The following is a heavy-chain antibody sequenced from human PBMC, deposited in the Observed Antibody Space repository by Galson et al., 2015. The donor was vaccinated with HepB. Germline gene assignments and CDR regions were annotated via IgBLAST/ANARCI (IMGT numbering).Heavy chain of an antibody. Sequence: SLRLSCAASEFTSNSYAMHWVRQAPGKGLEWVAVISCDGNTKYYADSVKGRFTISRDNSGDTVFLQMKSLRTEDTAVYYCAREAAGSGRPLYNWFDPWGQGTLVTVSS. CDR3: AREAAGSGRPLYNWFDP. D-gene: IGHD3-10*01. CDR2: ISCDGNTK. CDR1: EFTSNSYA. J-gene: IGHJ5*02. V-gene: IGHV3-30*04.